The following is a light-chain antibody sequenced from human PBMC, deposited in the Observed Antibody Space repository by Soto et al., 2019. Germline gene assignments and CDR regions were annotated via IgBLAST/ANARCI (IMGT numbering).Light chain of an antibody. CDR3: QQSYSFPYT. CDR2: AAS. J-gene: IGKJ2*01. CDR1: QSINTY. V-gene: IGKV1-39*01. Sequence: DLQMTPSPSSLSGSVGDRVTITCRASQSINTYLNWYQQKPGKAPKVLIYAASSLQSGVPSRFSGSASGTDFTLAISTLQSEDVATYYCQQSYSFPYTFGQGTKLEIK.